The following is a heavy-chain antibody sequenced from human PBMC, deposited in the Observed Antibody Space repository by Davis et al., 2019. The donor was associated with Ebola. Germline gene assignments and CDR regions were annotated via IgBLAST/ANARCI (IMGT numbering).Heavy chain of an antibody. J-gene: IGHJ5*02. D-gene: IGHD3-9*01. CDR1: GYTFTSYA. Sequence: AASVKVSCKASGYTFTSYAMHWVRQAPGQRLEWMGWINAGNGNTKYSQKFQGSVTITRDTSASTAYMELSSLRSEDTAVYYCARLPYYDILTGYHNWFDPWGQGTRVTVSS. CDR2: INAGNGNT. CDR3: ARLPYYDILTGYHNWFDP. V-gene: IGHV1-3*01.